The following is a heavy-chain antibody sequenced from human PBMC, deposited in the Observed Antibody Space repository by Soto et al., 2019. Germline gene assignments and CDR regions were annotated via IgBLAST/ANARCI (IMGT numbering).Heavy chain of an antibody. J-gene: IGHJ4*02. CDR1: GGSFSGYY. CDR2: INHSGST. V-gene: IGHV4-34*01. CDR3: ARGHPKFGF. Sequence: SETLSLTCAVYGGSFSGYYWSWIRQPPGKGLEWIGEINHSGSTNYNPSLKSRVTMSVDTSKNQFSLNLSSVTAADTAVYYCARGHPKFGFWGRGTLVTVSS.